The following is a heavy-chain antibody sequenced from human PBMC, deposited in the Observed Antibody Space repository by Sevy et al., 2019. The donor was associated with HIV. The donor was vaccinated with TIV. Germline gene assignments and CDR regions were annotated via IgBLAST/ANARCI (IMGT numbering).Heavy chain of an antibody. Sequence: GGSLRLSCAASGFTFSDHYMEWVRQAPGKGLEWVGRTRNKADSYSTEYAASVKGRFTISRDDSTNSLYLQMNSLKTEDTAVYYCSTHAGIAAAGRVFDYWGKGTLVTVSS. V-gene: IGHV3-72*01. CDR2: TRNKADSYST. CDR1: GFTFSDHY. J-gene: IGHJ4*02. D-gene: IGHD6-13*01. CDR3: STHAGIAAAGRVFDY.